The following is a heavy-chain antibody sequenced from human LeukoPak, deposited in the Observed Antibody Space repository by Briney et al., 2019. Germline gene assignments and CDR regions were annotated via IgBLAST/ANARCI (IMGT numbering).Heavy chain of an antibody. CDR1: GFTFSSYA. J-gene: IGHJ4*02. CDR2: ISYDGSNK. Sequence: PGGSLRLSCAASGFTFSSYAMHWVRQAPGKGLEWVAVISYDGSNKYYADSVKGRSTISRDNSKNTLYLQMNSLRAEDTAVYYCARDNKVYWGQGTLVTVSS. CDR3: ARDNKVY. V-gene: IGHV3-30-3*01. D-gene: IGHD2/OR15-2a*01.